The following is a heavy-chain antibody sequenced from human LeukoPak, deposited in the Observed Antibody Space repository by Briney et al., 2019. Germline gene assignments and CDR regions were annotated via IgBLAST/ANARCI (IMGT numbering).Heavy chain of an antibody. V-gene: IGHV4-59*08. D-gene: IGHD2-2*01. Sequence: SETLSLTCTVSGGSISSYYWSWIRQPPGKGLEWIGYIYYSGSTNYNPSLKSRVTISVDTPKNQFSLKLSSVTAADTAVYYCATQDIVVVPAAKEPYNWFDPGGQGTLVTVSS. J-gene: IGHJ5*02. CDR3: ATQDIVVVPAAKEPYNWFDP. CDR1: GGSISSYY. CDR2: IYYSGST.